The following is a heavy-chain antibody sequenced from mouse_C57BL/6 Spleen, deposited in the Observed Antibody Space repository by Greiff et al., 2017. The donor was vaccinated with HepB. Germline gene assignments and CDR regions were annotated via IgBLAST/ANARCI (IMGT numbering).Heavy chain of an antibody. CDR3: DRGGVTTRFAY. CDR2: ISSGSSTI. J-gene: IGHJ3*01. CDR1: GFTFSDYG. V-gene: IGHV5-17*01. D-gene: IGHD2-2*01. Sequence: EVMLVESGGGLVKPGGSLKLSCAASGFTFSDYGMHWVRQAPEKGLEWVAYISSGSSTIYYADTVKGRFTISRDNAKNTLFLQMTSLRSEDTAMYYCDRGGVTTRFAYWGQGTLVTVSA.